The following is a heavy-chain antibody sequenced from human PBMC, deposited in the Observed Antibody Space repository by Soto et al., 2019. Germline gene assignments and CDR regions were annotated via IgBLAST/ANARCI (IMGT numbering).Heavy chain of an antibody. CDR2: IIPIFGTA. CDR1: GGTFSSYA. Sequence: QVQLVQSGAEVKKPGSSVKVSCKASGGTFSSYAISWVRQAPGQGLEWMGGIIPIFGTANYAQKFQGRVTITADESTSTAYMEQSSLRSEDTAVYYWARSTMVRGVIIAYWAYGMDVWGQGTTVTVSS. D-gene: IGHD3-10*01. J-gene: IGHJ6*02. CDR3: ARSTMVRGVIIAYWAYGMDV. V-gene: IGHV1-69*01.